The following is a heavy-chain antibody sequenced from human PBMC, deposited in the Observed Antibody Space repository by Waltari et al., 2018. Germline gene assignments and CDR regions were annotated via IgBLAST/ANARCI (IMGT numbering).Heavy chain of an antibody. V-gene: IGHV1-69*05. J-gene: IGHJ4*02. Sequence: QVQLVQSGAEVKKPGSSVKVSCKASGGPFSSYAISWVRQAPGQGLEWMGGIIPIFGTANYAQKFQGRVTITTDESTSTAYMELSSLRSEDTAVYYCASSGYSSGFPGYWGQGTLVTVSS. CDR3: ASSGYSSGFPGY. CDR2: IIPIFGTA. CDR1: GGPFSSYA. D-gene: IGHD6-19*01.